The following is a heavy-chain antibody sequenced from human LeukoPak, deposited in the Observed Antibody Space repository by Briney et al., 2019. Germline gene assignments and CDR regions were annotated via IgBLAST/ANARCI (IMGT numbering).Heavy chain of an antibody. D-gene: IGHD3-22*01. Sequence: GASVKVSFKVSGYTFTDYYMHWVQQAPGKGLEWMGLVDPEDGETIYAEEFQGRVTITADTSTDTAYMELSSLRSEDTAVYYCASVTMIVVRWGQGTLVTVSS. CDR1: GYTFTDYY. V-gene: IGHV1-69-2*01. CDR2: VDPEDGET. CDR3: ASVTMIVVR. J-gene: IGHJ4*02.